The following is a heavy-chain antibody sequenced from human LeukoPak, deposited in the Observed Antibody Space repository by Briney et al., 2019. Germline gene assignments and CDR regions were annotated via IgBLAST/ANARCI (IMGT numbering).Heavy chain of an antibody. CDR1: GFTFSSYS. V-gene: IGHV3-21*01. J-gene: IGHJ4*02. CDR2: ISSSSYI. D-gene: IGHD3-22*01. Sequence: GGSLRLSCAASGFTFSSYSMNWVRQAPGKGLEWVSSISSSSYIYYADSVKGRFTISRDNAKNSLYLQMNSLRAEDTAVYYCARDAETTRSVIVADWGQGTLVTVSS. CDR3: ARDAETTRSVIVAD.